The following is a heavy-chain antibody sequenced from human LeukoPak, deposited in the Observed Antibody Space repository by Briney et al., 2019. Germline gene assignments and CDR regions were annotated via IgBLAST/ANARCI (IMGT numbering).Heavy chain of an antibody. J-gene: IGHJ4*02. CDR1: GFTFSTYG. Sequence: GGSLRLSCTASGFTFSTYGMHWVRQAPGKGLEWVTLISYDGSTKYYSDSVKGRFTLSRDNSKNTLYLQMNSLRAEDTAVYYCAKGGEWELLLSDYWGQGTLVTVSS. CDR2: ISYDGSTK. D-gene: IGHD1-26*01. V-gene: IGHV3-30*18. CDR3: AKGGEWELLLSDY.